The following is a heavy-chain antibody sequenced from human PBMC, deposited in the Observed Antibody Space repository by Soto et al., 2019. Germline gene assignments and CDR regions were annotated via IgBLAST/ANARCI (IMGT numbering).Heavy chain of an antibody. CDR3: ARQGPHGANWVRYFDS. D-gene: IGHD7-27*01. CDR2: IYYSGST. CDR1: GGSISSSSYY. V-gene: IGHV4-39*01. Sequence: SETLSLTCTVSGGSISSSSYYWGWIRQPPGKGLEWIGSIYYSGSTYYNPSLKSRVTISVDTSKNQFSLKLSSVTAADTAVYYCARQGPHGANWVRYFDSWGQGTLVTVSS. J-gene: IGHJ4*02.